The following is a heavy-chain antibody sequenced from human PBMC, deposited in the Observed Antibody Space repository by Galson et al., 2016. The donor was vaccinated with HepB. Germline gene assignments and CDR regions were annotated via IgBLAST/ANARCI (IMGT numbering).Heavy chain of an antibody. Sequence: SLRLSCAASGFTFSNYGMHWVRQAPGKGLEWVAIIWYDGSKKYYADSVKGRFTISRDDSKNTVYLQMNSLRTEDTAVYYCARGRYYDFWSGYYTGIDYWGQGTLVTVSS. CDR1: GFTFSNYG. CDR2: IWYDGSKK. J-gene: IGHJ4*02. V-gene: IGHV3-33*01. CDR3: ARGRYYDFWSGYYTGIDY. D-gene: IGHD3-3*01.